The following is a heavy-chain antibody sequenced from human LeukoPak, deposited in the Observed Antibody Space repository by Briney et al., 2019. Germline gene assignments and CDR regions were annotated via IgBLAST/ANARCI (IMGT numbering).Heavy chain of an antibody. CDR2: IRYDGSNT. CDR1: GFTFSSYS. V-gene: IGHV3-30*02. Sequence: GGSLRLSCAASGFTFSSYSMNWVRQAPGKGLEWVAFIRYDGSNTYYADSVKGRFTISRDNSKNTLYLQMNSLRAEDTAVYYCAKDNSSSSCFDYWGQGTLVTVSS. D-gene: IGHD6-6*01. CDR3: AKDNSSSSCFDY. J-gene: IGHJ4*02.